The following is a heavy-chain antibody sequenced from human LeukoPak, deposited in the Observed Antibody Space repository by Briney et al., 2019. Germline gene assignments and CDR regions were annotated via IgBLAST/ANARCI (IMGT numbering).Heavy chain of an antibody. Sequence: GGSLRLSCAASGFTVSSNYMSWVRKAPGKGLEWVSVIYSGGSTYYADSVKGRFTISRDNSKNTLYLQMNSLRAEDTAVYYCARGGNSGYAIYYFDYWGQGTLVTVSS. CDR2: IYSGGST. V-gene: IGHV3-53*01. CDR1: GFTVSSNY. CDR3: ARGGNSGYAIYYFDY. D-gene: IGHD5-12*01. J-gene: IGHJ4*02.